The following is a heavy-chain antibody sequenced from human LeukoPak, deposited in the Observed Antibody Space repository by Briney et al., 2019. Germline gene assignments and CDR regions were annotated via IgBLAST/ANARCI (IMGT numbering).Heavy chain of an antibody. J-gene: IGHJ4*02. CDR2: VYYSGNT. D-gene: IGHD3-22*01. Sequence: SETLSLTCAVSGGSINNDDYSWSWIRQPPGKGLEWIGYVYYSGNTYYNPSLKSRVTISVDTSKNQFSLKLTSVTAADTAVYYCARSVMDSSDFYYFDYWGQGTLVTVSS. V-gene: IGHV4-30-4*07. CDR1: GGSINNDDYS. CDR3: ARSVMDSSDFYYFDY.